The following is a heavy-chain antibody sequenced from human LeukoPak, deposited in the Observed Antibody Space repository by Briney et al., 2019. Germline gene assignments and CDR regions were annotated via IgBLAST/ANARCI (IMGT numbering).Heavy chain of an antibody. CDR3: VKGVGATFDY. Sequence: GRSLRLSCAASGFTFSSYAMHWVRQAPGKGLEYVSAISSNGGSTYYADSVKGRFTISRDNSKNTLYLQMSSLRAEDTAVYYCVKGVGATFDYWGQGTLVTVSS. D-gene: IGHD1-26*01. CDR2: ISSNGGST. J-gene: IGHJ4*02. CDR1: GFTFSSYA. V-gene: IGHV3-64D*06.